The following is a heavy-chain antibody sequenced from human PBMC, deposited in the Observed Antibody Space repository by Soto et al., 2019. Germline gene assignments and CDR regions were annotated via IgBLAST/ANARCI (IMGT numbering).Heavy chain of an antibody. J-gene: IGHJ6*02. CDR2: INANSAGT. Sequence: GGPVKVSCKASGYTFTAYYMHWVRQAPGQGLEWMGWINANSAGTNYAQKFQGRVTMTRDTSISTAYMELSRLRSDDAAVYYCARSDCSSASCFTDYYYGMDVWGQGTTVTVSS. D-gene: IGHD2-2*02. CDR3: ARSDCSSASCFTDYYYGMDV. V-gene: IGHV1-2*02. CDR1: GYTFTAYY.